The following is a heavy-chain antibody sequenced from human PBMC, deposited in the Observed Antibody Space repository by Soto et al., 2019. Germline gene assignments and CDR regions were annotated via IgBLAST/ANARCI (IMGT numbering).Heavy chain of an antibody. CDR3: ASRTRGWYLDY. V-gene: IGHV3-23*01. Sequence: EVQLLEAGGGLVQPGGSLRLSCAASGFTFSSYAMSWVRQAPGKGLEWVSVISGSGGSTYYADSVQGRFTISRDNSKTTLYLQMNSGRAGKTGVYYCASRTRGWYLDYWGQGTRVTGSS. CDR1: GFTFSSYA. CDR2: ISGSGGST. D-gene: IGHD6-19*01. J-gene: IGHJ4*02.